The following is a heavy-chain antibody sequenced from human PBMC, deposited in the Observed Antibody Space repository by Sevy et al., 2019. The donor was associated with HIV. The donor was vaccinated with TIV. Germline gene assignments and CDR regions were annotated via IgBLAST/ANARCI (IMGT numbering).Heavy chain of an antibody. Sequence: GGSLRLSCVASGFTVSNYWMNWVRQAPGMGLEWVAKIKEDGKETYYVDSVKGRCNISRDNAKDSLYLQMTSLRAEDTAVYYCARDKNSAMVTPFDFWGQGTLVAVS. V-gene: IGHV3-7*03. D-gene: IGHD5-18*01. CDR3: ARDKNSAMVTPFDF. J-gene: IGHJ4*02. CDR1: GFTVSNYW. CDR2: IKEDGKET.